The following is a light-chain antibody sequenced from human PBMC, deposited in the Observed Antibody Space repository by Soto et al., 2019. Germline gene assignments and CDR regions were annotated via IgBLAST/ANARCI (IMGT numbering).Light chain of an antibody. CDR1: QSNSSY. J-gene: IGKJ3*01. CDR3: KQSYSTPFS. Sequence: DIQMTQSPSSLSASVGDRVTITCRASQSNSSYLNWYQQKPGKAHKLLIYAASSLQIGVTSRFSGSGSGTDFTLTISSLQPEDFATYYCKQSYSTPFSFGPGTLVDIK. V-gene: IGKV1-39*01. CDR2: AAS.